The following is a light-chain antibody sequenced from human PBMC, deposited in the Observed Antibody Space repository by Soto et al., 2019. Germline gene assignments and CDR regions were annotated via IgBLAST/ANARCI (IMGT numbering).Light chain of an antibody. V-gene: IGKV3-20*01. Sequence: EIVLTQSPGTLSLSPGERATLSCRASQSVSSSYLAWYQQKPGQAPRLLIDGASSSATGIPDRFSGSGSGTYFTLTISRLEPEDFAVYYCQQYGSSPVYTFGQGTKLEIK. CDR3: QQYGSSPVYT. J-gene: IGKJ2*01. CDR2: GAS. CDR1: QSVSSSY.